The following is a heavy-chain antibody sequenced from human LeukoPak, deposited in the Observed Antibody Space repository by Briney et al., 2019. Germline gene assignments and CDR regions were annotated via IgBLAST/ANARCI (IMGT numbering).Heavy chain of an antibody. V-gene: IGHV4-30-4*08. CDR2: IYYSGST. D-gene: IGHD3-16*02. CDR1: GGSISSGDYY. J-gene: IGHJ3*02. CDR3: ARARRYDYVWGSYRQDAFDI. Sequence: SETLSLTCTVSGGSISSGDYYWSWIHQPPGKGLEWIGYIYYSGSTYYNPSLKSRVTISVDTSKNQFSLKLSSVTAADTAVYYCARARRYDYVWGSYRQDAFDIWGQGTMVTVSS.